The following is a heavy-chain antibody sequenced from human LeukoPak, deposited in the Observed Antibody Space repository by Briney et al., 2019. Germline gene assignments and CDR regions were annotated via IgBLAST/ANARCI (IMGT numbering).Heavy chain of an antibody. CDR2: VGESVHTT. Sequence: GGSLRLSRVASGFTIATYGMSWVRQAPGKGLEWVSVVGESVHTTHYADSVKGRFFISRDNSKNTVHLEMNSLRAEDTAVYYCAKDSFIVVRGVGSDDGFAVWGQGTMVTVSS. CDR3: AKDSFIVVRGVGSDDGFAV. J-gene: IGHJ3*01. CDR1: GFTIATYG. V-gene: IGHV3-23*01. D-gene: IGHD3-10*01.